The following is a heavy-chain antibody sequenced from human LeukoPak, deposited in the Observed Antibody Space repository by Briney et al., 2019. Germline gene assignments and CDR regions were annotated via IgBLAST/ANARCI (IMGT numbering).Heavy chain of an antibody. Sequence: PGGSLRLSCAASGFTFSSYWMSRVRQAPGKGLEWVANIKQDGSEKYYVDSVKGRFTISRDNAKNSLYLQMNSLRAEDTAVYYCARNAFEYSSSYYFDYWGQGTLVTVSS. CDR3: ARNAFEYSSSYYFDY. J-gene: IGHJ4*02. CDR1: GFTFSSYW. D-gene: IGHD6-6*01. CDR2: IKQDGSEK. V-gene: IGHV3-7*01.